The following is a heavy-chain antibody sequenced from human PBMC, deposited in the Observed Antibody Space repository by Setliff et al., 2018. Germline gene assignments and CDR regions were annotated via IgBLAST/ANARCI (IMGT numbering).Heavy chain of an antibody. V-gene: IGHV5-51*01. J-gene: IGHJ4*02. CDR2: IYPSNSNI. Sequence: PGESLKISCKASGYSFTDYWIAWVRQMPGKGLEWMGIIYPSNSNIKYSPSFEAQITFSVDKSITTAYLQWSSLKASGTAIYYCARHRVGNSGYAIPILDFWGQGALVTVSS. CDR1: GYSFTDYW. D-gene: IGHD5-12*01. CDR3: ARHRVGNSGYAIPILDF.